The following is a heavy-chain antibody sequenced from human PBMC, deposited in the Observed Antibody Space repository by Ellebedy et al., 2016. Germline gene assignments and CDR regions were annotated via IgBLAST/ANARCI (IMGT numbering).Heavy chain of an antibody. Sequence: SQTLSLTCAISGDSVSSNRATWSWIRQSPSRGLEWLGRTYYRSRWSNDYTISVKSRITINAATSKNQFSLQLNSVTPEDTAVYYCARVSYCGSDCYYFDYWGQGTLVTISS. CDR2: TYYRSRWSN. V-gene: IGHV6-1*01. J-gene: IGHJ4*02. CDR1: GDSVSSNRAT. D-gene: IGHD2-21*02. CDR3: ARVSYCGSDCYYFDY.